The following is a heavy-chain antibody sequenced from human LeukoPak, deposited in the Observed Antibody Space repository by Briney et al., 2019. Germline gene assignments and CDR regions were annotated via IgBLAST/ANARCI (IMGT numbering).Heavy chain of an antibody. CDR2: IYYSGST. V-gene: IGHV4-39*07. J-gene: IGHJ2*01. Sequence: SETLSLTCTVSGGSISSTNYYWGWIRQPPGKGLEWIGSIYYSGSTYYNPSLKSRVTISVDTSKNQFSLKLSSVTAADTAVYYCARVPYSSSWYADWYFDLWGRGTLVTVSS. CDR3: ARVPYSSSWYADWYFDL. CDR1: GGSISSTNYY. D-gene: IGHD6-13*01.